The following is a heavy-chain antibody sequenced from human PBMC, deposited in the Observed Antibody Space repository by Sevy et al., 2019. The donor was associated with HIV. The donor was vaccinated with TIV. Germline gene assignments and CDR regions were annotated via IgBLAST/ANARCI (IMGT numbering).Heavy chain of an antibody. CDR1: GGTFSSYA. J-gene: IGHJ4*02. Sequence: ASVKVSCKASGGTFSSYAISWVRQAPGQGLEWMGGIIPIFGTANYAQKFQGRDTITADKSTSTAYMELSSLRSEDTAVYYCASSMGPPTDDYWGQGTLVTVSS. CDR3: ASSMGPPTDDY. D-gene: IGHD3-10*01. CDR2: IIPIFGTA. V-gene: IGHV1-69*06.